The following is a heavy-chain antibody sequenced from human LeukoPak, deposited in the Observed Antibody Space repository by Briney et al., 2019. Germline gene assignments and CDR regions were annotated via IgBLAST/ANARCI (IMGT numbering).Heavy chain of an antibody. CDR1: GFTFSSYS. Sequence: GGSLRLSCAASGFTFSSYSMNWVRQAPGKGLEWVSSISSSSSYIYYADSVKGRFTISRDNAKNSLYLQMNSLRAEDTAVYYCARDSTRVYCSSTSCYRDWFDPWGQGTLVTVSS. CDR3: ARDSTRVYCSSTSCYRDWFDP. J-gene: IGHJ5*02. V-gene: IGHV3-21*01. D-gene: IGHD2-2*01. CDR2: ISSSSSYI.